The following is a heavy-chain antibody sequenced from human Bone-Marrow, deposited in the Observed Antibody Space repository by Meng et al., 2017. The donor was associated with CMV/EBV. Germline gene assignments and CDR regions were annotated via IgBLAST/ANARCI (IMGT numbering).Heavy chain of an antibody. Sequence: GESLKISCAASGFTFSSFWMSWVRQAPGKGLEWVSSISSSSSYIYYADSVKGRFTISRDNAKNSLYLQMNSLRAEDTAVYYCARGSGCSNTSCYAFDYWGQGTVVTGSS. CDR2: ISSSSSYI. CDR3: ARGSGCSNTSCYAFDY. CDR1: GFTFSSFW. V-gene: IGHV3-21*01. D-gene: IGHD2-2*01. J-gene: IGHJ4*02.